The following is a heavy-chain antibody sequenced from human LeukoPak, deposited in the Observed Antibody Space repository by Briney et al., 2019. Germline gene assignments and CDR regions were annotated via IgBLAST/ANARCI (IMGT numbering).Heavy chain of an antibody. D-gene: IGHD5-18*01. Sequence: SSVKVSCKASGGTFSSYAISWVRQAPGQGLEWMGGIIPIFGTANYAQKFQGRVTITTDESTSTAYMELSSLRSEDTAVYYCARVDTAMVTADYWGQGTLVTVSS. CDR3: ARVDTAMVTADY. V-gene: IGHV1-69*05. CDR1: GGTFSSYA. CDR2: IIPIFGTA. J-gene: IGHJ4*02.